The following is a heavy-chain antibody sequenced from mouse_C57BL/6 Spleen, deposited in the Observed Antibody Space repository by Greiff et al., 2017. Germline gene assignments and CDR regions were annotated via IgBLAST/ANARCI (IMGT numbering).Heavy chain of an antibody. Sequence: VQLQQPGTELVKPGASVKLSCKASGYTFTSYWMHWVKQRPGQGLEWIGNINPSNGGTNYNEKFKSKATLTVDKSSSTAYMQLSSLTSEASAVYYCAKRMANWEGYFDVWGTGTTVTVSS. CDR3: AKRMANWEGYFDV. V-gene: IGHV1-53*01. D-gene: IGHD4-1*01. J-gene: IGHJ1*03. CDR2: INPSNGGT. CDR1: GYTFTSYW.